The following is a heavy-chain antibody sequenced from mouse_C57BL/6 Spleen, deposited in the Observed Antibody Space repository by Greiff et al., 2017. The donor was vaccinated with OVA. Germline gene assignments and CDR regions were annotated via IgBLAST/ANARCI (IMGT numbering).Heavy chain of an antibody. D-gene: IGHD2-3*01. CDR2: IRNKANGYTT. J-gene: IGHJ4*01. CDR3: ASLYDGYRGLYYAMDY. Sequence: EVKLVESGGGLVQPGGSLSLSCAASGFTFTDYYMSWVRQPPGKALEWLGFIRNKANGYTTEYSASVKGRFTISRDNSQSILYLQMKALRAKDSATYYCASLYDGYRGLYYAMDYWGQGTSVTVSS. V-gene: IGHV7-3*01. CDR1: GFTFTDYY.